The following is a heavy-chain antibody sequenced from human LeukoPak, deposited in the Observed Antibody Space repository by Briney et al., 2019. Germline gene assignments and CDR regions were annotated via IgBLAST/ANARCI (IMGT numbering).Heavy chain of an antibody. CDR2: IWYDGSKK. V-gene: IGHV3-33*01. CDR1: GFTFSDYG. CDR3: ARAHSSSSTFDL. D-gene: IGHD6-6*01. J-gene: IGHJ4*02. Sequence: GGSLRLSCAASGFTFSDYGIHWIRQAPGQGLEWVALIWYDGSKKYYADSVKGRFTISRDDTKNTLYLQLNSLRADDTAVYYCARAHSSSSTFDLWGQGTLVTVSS.